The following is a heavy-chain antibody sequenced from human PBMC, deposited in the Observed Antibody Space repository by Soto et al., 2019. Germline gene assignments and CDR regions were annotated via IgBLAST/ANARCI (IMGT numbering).Heavy chain of an antibody. J-gene: IGHJ4*02. CDR3: ARRGKYDSSSFDY. CDR2: IYYSGST. V-gene: IGHV4-59*08. CDR1: GGSISSYY. Sequence: SETLSLTCTVSGGSISSYYWSWIRQPPGKGLEWIGYIYYSGSTNYNPSLKSRVTISVDTSKNQFSLKLSSVTAADTAVYYCARRGKYDSSSFDYWGQGTLVTVSS. D-gene: IGHD6-6*01.